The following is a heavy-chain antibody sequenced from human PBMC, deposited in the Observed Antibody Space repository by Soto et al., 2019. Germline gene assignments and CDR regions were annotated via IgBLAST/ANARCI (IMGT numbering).Heavy chain of an antibody. CDR1: GFSLDHYA. CDR3: VKDNVGVYCSCGSCYFDY. CDR2: ISWDSGVI. J-gene: IGHJ4*02. Sequence: EVQLVESGGGLAQPGRSLRLSCVASGFSLDHYAMHWVRQAPGKGLEWVSGISWDSGVIDYADSVRGRFTISRDNAKNSLYLQMTSLRAEDTALYYCVKDNVGVYCSCGSCYFDYWGQGSLVTVSS. V-gene: IGHV3-9*01. D-gene: IGHD2-15*01.